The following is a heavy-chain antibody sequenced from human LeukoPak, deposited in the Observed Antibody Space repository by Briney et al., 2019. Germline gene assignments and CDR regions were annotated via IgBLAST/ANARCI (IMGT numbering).Heavy chain of an antibody. CDR3: AREGQLGLDN. CDR1: GHTLTVHY. Sequence: ASVKVSCKASGHTLTVHYIHWVRQGPGQGLEWLGWITLHSGDTHYAQKYQGRLSMSSDTSISTGYMELSRLQFDDTAIYYCAREGQLGLDNWGQGTLVTVSS. D-gene: IGHD1-1*01. CDR2: ITLHSGDT. J-gene: IGHJ1*01. V-gene: IGHV1-2*02.